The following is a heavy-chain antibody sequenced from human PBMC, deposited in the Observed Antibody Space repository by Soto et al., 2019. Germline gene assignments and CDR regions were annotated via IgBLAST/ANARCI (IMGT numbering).Heavy chain of an antibody. CDR2: IDPSDSYT. D-gene: IGHD2-15*01. J-gene: IGHJ6*02. CDR1: GYSFTSYW. CDR3: ARLLAHYCSGGSCYRYYYYGMDV. Sequence: RGESLKISCKGSGYSFTSYWISWVRQMPGKGLEWMGRIDPSDSYTNYSPSFQGHVTISADKSISTAYLQWSSLKASDTAMYYCARLLAHYCSGGSCYRYYYYGMDVWGQGTTVTVSS. V-gene: IGHV5-10-1*01.